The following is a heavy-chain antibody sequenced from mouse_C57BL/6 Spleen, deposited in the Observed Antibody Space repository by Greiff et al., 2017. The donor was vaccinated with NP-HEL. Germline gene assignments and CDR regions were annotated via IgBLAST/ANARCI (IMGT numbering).Heavy chain of an antibody. CDR2: ISNGGGST. CDR1: GFTFSDYY. CDR3: ARQQDFYFDY. J-gene: IGHJ2*01. V-gene: IGHV5-12*01. Sequence: DVQLVESGGGLVQPGGSLKLSCAASGFTFSDYYMYWVRQTPEKRLEWVAYISNGGGSTYYPDTVKGRFTISRDNAKNTLYLQMSRLKSEDTAMYYCARQQDFYFDYWGQGTTLTVSS.